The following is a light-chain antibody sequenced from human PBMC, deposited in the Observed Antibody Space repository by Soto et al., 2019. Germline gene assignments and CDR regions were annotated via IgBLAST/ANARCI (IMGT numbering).Light chain of an antibody. CDR2: GAS. J-gene: IGKJ4*02. V-gene: IGKV3-15*01. CDR3: QQYNSWPPLT. CDR1: QSVSSN. Sequence: EIAMTQSPATLSVSPGERATLSCRASQSVSSNLAWYQQKPGQAPRLLIYGASTRATGIPARFSGSGSGTEFTLTISSLQSEDLSFYYCQQYNSWPPLTFGGGTKVDIK.